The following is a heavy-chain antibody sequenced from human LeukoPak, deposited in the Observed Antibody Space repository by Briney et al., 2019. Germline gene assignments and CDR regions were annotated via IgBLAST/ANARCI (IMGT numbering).Heavy chain of an antibody. J-gene: IGHJ3*02. CDR1: GYTFTSYG. CDR3: ARPAEASQLWAFDI. V-gene: IGHV1-18*01. CDR2: ISAYIGNT. D-gene: IGHD6-6*01. Sequence: GASVKVSCKASGYTFTSYGISWVRQAPGQGLEWMGWISAYIGNTNYAQKLQGRVTMTTDTSTSTAYMELRSLRSDDTAVYYCARPAEASQLWAFDIWGQGTMVTASS.